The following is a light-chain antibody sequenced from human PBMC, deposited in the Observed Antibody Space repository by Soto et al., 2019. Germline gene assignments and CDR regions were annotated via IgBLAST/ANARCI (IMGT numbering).Light chain of an antibody. V-gene: IGLV1-40*01. J-gene: IGLJ2*01. Sequence: QSVLTQPPSVSGAPGQRVTISCTGNNSNLGAGYDVHWYQQLPGAAPKLVIFGNRNRPSGVPERFSGSKSGTSASLAITGLQAEDEADYYCQLWDSASDHVVFGGGTKVTVL. CDR2: GNR. CDR1: NSNLGAGYD. CDR3: QLWDSASDHVV.